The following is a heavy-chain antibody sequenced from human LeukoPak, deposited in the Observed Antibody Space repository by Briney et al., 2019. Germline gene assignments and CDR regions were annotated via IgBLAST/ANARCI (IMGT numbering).Heavy chain of an antibody. CDR3: AKDRVAAAGHFDY. CDR2: ISYDGSNK. Sequence: GGSLRLSCAASGFTFSSYAMHWVRQAPGKGLEWVAVISYDGSNKYYADSVKGRFTISRDNSKNTLYLQMNSLRAEDTAVYYCAKDRVAAAGHFDYWGQGTLVTVSS. CDR1: GFTFSSYA. J-gene: IGHJ4*02. D-gene: IGHD6-13*01. V-gene: IGHV3-30-3*01.